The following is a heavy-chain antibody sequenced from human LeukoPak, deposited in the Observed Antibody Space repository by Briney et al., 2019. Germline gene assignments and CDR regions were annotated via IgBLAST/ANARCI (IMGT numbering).Heavy chain of an antibody. Sequence: SVKVSCKASGGAFSSYAISWVRQAPGQGLEWMGGIIPISGTANYAQKFQGRVTITADESTSTAYMELSSLRSEDTAVYYCAREPRRLGPGYFDYWGQGTLVTVSS. CDR3: AREPRRLGPGYFDY. J-gene: IGHJ4*02. D-gene: IGHD1-14*01. V-gene: IGHV1-69*13. CDR2: IIPISGTA. CDR1: GGAFSSYA.